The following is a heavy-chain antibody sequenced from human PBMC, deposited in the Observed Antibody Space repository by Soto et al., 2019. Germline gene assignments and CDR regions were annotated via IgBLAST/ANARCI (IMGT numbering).Heavy chain of an antibody. CDR3: ARVVEWELPYYFDY. J-gene: IGHJ4*02. Sequence: ASVKVSCKASGYTFTGYYMHWVRQAPGQGLEWMGWINPNSGGTNCAQKFQGWVTMTRDTSISTAYMELSRLRSDDTAVYYCARVVEWELPYYFDYWGQGTLVTVSS. D-gene: IGHD1-26*01. CDR2: INPNSGGT. CDR1: GYTFTGYY. V-gene: IGHV1-2*04.